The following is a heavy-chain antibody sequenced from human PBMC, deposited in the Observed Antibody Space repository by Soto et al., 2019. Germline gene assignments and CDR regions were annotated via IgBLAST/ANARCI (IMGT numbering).Heavy chain of an antibody. J-gene: IGHJ4*02. Sequence: GGSLRLSCAASGFTFSSYAMSWVRQAPGKGLEWVSAISGSGGSTYYADSVKGRFTISRDNSKNTLYLQMNSLRAEDTAVYYCAKDQYYYDSSGYYYPYYFDYWGQGTLVTVSS. CDR1: GFTFSSYA. CDR2: ISGSGGST. CDR3: AKDQYYYDSSGYYYPYYFDY. V-gene: IGHV3-23*01. D-gene: IGHD3-22*01.